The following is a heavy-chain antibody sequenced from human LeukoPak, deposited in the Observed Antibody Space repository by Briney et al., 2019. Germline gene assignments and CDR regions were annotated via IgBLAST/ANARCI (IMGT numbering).Heavy chain of an antibody. CDR3: ARDHAYRADY. V-gene: IGHV3-7*01. CDR2: INQDESKK. Sequence: GESLKISCAASGFTFSNDWMCWVRQAPGKGLEWVANINQDESKKYYADSVKGRFTISRDNAKNSLYLQMSSLTAEDTAIYYCARDHAYRADYWGQGTLVTVSS. D-gene: IGHD2-2*01. CDR1: GFTFSNDW. J-gene: IGHJ4*02.